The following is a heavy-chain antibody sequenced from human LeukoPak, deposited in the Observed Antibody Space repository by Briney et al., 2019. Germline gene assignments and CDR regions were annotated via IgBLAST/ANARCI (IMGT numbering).Heavy chain of an antibody. CDR1: GFTFSSYG. CDR2: ISYDGSNK. J-gene: IGHJ6*02. D-gene: IGHD2-2*01. V-gene: IGHV3-30*03. Sequence: GRSLRLSCAASGFTFSSYGMHWVRQAPGKGLEWVAVISYDGSNKYYADSVKGRFTISRDNSKNTLYLQMNSLRAEDTAVYYCARDRSAICSSTSCLYYYYYGMDVWGQGTTVTVSS. CDR3: ARDRSAICSSTSCLYYYYYGMDV.